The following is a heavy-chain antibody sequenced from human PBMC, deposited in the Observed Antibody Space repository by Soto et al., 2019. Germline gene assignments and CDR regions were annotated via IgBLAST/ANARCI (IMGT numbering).Heavy chain of an antibody. CDR1: GGSISSYY. CDR2: IYYSGST. D-gene: IGHD5-18*01. V-gene: IGHV4-59*01. J-gene: IGHJ4*02. CDR3: ARGGRGYSYGYFDY. Sequence: SETLSLTCTVSGGSISSYYWSWIRQPSGKGLEWIGYIYYSGSTNYNPSLKSRVTISVDTSKNQFSLKLSSVTAADTAVYYCARGGRGYSYGYFDYWGQGTLVTVSS.